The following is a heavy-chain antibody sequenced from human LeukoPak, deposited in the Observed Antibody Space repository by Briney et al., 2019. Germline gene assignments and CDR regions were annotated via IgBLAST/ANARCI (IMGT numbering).Heavy chain of an antibody. V-gene: IGHV3-64D*06. D-gene: IGHD6-19*01. J-gene: IGHJ4*02. CDR1: GFSFDNYA. CDR2: INTNGDNT. CDR3: VKDRIPFTGWYLYN. Sequence: GGSLTLSCSASGFSFDNYAMHWVRQPPRKGLEYVSCINTNGDNTYYSDSVKGRFIISRDKSEYTLSLQMRRLRVEDTAVYYCVKDRIPFTGWYLYNWGEGTLVTVSS.